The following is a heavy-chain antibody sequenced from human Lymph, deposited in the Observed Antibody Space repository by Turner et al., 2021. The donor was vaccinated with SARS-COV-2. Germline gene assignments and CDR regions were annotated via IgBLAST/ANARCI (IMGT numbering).Heavy chain of an antibody. CDR1: GFTFSSYA. J-gene: IGHJ4*02. V-gene: IGHV3-23*01. CDR2: IRVSGGSK. D-gene: IGHD3-9*01. CDR3: AKVHGMLTGDIDY. Sequence: EVLLLAAGGDLVHPGGSLSPSCAASGFTFSSYAMSWVRQHPGRGVEGVSAIRVSGGSKNYANSVKGRLTISRDNSKNTMYLQMNSMRAEETAVYYCAKVHGMLTGDIDYWGQGTLVTVSS.